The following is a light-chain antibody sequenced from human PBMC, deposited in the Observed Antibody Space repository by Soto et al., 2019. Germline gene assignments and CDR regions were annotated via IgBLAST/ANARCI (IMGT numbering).Light chain of an antibody. CDR3: QQYNNWPPRT. CDR1: QSISNH. V-gene: IGKV3-15*01. CDR2: GAS. Sequence: EIVMTRSPVTLSVSPGERATLSCRASQSISNHLAWYQQKPGQPPRLLIYGASTRATGIPARFSGSGSGTEFTLTISSLQSEDFAVYYCQQYNNWPPRTFGQGAKLEIK. J-gene: IGKJ2*01.